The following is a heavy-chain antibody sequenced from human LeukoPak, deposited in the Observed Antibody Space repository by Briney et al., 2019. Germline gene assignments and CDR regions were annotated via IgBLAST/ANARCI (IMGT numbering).Heavy chain of an antibody. CDR2: INPDSGGT. CDR1: GYTFHDYF. J-gene: IGHJ4*02. CDR3: ARGSVGAPRAADY. Sequence: ASVKVSCKASGYTFHDYFMHWVRQAPGQGLEWMGWINPDSGGTNYAQKFKGRVTMTRDTSINTAYMELGRLTSDDTAVYYCARGSVGAPRAADYWGQGTPLTVSS. D-gene: IGHD1-26*01. V-gene: IGHV1-2*02.